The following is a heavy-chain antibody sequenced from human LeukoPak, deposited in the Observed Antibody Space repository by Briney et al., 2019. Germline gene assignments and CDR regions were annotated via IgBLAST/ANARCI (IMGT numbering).Heavy chain of an antibody. CDR2: ISAYNGNT. D-gene: IGHD3-22*01. V-gene: IGHV1-18*01. J-gene: IGHJ4*02. CDR3: AREDYYYDSSGYPDYYSDY. Sequence: ASVKVSCKASGYTFTSYGISWVRQAPGQGLEWMGWISAYNGNTNYAQKLQGRVTMTTDTSTSTAYMELRSLRSDDTAVYYCAREDYYYDSSGYPDYYSDYWGQGTLVTVSS. CDR1: GYTFTSYG.